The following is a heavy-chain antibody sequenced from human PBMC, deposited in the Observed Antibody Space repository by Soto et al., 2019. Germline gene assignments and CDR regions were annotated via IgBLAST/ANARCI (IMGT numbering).Heavy chain of an antibody. D-gene: IGHD6-19*01. Sequence: QVRLVQSGPEVRKPGFSVKVSCKASGGTFSTSAISWVRQAPGQGLEWMGGIVPIFGPEKYAPKFQGRVTITADESTNTFYMELGSLRSEDTAVYYCARGLEYSSGWHYCDYWGQGTLVTVSS. CDR3: ARGLEYSSGWHYCDY. J-gene: IGHJ4*02. V-gene: IGHV1-69*01. CDR2: IVPIFGPE. CDR1: GGTFSTSA.